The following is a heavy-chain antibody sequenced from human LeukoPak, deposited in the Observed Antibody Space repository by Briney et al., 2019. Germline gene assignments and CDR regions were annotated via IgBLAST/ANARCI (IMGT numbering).Heavy chain of an antibody. D-gene: IGHD4-23*01. CDR1: GYTFTSYY. CDR2: IIPIFGTA. Sequence: WASVKVSCKASGYTFTSYYMHWVRQAPGQGLEWMGGIIPIFGTANYAQKFQGRVTITADESTSTACMELSSLRSEDTAVYHCARDSPPHYGGNSSDWFDPWGQGTLVTVSS. CDR3: ARDSPPHYGGNSSDWFDP. J-gene: IGHJ5*02. V-gene: IGHV1-69*13.